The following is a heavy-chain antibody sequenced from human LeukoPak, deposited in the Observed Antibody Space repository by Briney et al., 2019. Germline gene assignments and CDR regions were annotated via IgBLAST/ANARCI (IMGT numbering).Heavy chain of an antibody. V-gene: IGHV3-7*01. CDR3: ARREYYYDSSGYYDGGFDP. Sequence: PGGSLRLSCAASGFTFSSYWMSWVRQAPGKGLEWVANIKQDGSEKYYVDSVKGRFTISRDNAKNSLYLQMNSLRAEDTAVYYCARREYYYDSSGYYDGGFDPWGQGTLVTVSS. CDR2: IKQDGSEK. J-gene: IGHJ5*02. CDR1: GFTFSSYW. D-gene: IGHD3-22*01.